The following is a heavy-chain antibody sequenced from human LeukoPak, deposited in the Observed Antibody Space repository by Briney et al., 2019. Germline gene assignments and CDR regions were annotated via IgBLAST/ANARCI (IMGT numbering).Heavy chain of an antibody. CDR2: INHSGSA. CDR3: AREVGIAARRGAFDP. V-gene: IGHV4-34*01. CDR1: GGSFSGYY. J-gene: IGHJ5*02. D-gene: IGHD6-6*01. Sequence: SETLSLTCAVYGGSFSGYYWSWIRQPPGKGLEWIGEINHSGSANYNPSLKSRVSISVDTSKKQFSLKLSSVTAADTAVYYCAREVGIAARRGAFDPWGQGTLVTVSS.